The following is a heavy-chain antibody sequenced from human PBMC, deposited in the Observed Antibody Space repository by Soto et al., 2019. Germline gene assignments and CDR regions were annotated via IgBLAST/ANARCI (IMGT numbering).Heavy chain of an antibody. CDR1: GGSTSSGGYY. D-gene: IGHD6-13*01. V-gene: IGHV4-31*03. Sequence: PSETLSLTCNVSGGSTSSGGYYWSWIRQHPGKGLEWIGYIHHSGSTYYNPSLKSRVTISVDTSKNQFSLKLSSVTAADTAVYYCARDPDGSSWFDYWGQGTLVTVSS. CDR2: IHHSGST. CDR3: ARDPDGSSWFDY. J-gene: IGHJ4*02.